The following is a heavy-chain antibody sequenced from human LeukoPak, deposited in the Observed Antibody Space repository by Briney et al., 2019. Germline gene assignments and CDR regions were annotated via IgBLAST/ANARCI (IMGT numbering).Heavy chain of an antibody. D-gene: IGHD2-15*01. V-gene: IGHV3-33*08. CDR2: IWYDGSNK. CDR1: GFTFSSYE. CDR3: ARVGCSGGGCPDDY. J-gene: IGHJ4*02. Sequence: GGSLRLSCGASGFTFSSYEMNWVRQAPGKGLEWVAVIWYDGSNKYYADSVKGRFTISRDNSKNTLSLQMNSLRAEDTAVYYCARVGCSGGGCPDDYWGQGTLVTVSS.